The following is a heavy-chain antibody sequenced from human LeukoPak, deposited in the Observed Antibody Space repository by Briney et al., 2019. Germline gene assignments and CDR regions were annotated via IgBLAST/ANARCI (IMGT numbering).Heavy chain of an antibody. CDR3: ARDRGVVGATGFDY. CDR1: GGSISGYY. V-gene: IGHV4-59*01. Sequence: SETLSLTCTVSGGSISGYYWSWIRQPPGKGLEWIGYIYYSGSTNYNPSLKSRVTISVDTSKNQFSLKLSSVTAADTAVYYCARDRGVVGATGFDYWGQGTLVTVSS. J-gene: IGHJ4*02. CDR2: IYYSGST. D-gene: IGHD1-26*01.